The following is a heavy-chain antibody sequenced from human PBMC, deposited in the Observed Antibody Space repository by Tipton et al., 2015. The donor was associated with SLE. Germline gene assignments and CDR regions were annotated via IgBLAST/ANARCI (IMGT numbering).Heavy chain of an antibody. D-gene: IGHD3-22*01. V-gene: IGHV4-59*12. CDR3: ASAYYDSSGYYGDY. CDR2: IYYSGST. J-gene: IGHJ4*02. Sequence: TLSLTCTVSGGSISSYYWSWIRQPPGKGLEWIGYIYYSGSTNYNPSLKSRVTMSVDTSKNQFSLKLSSVTAADTAVYYCASAYYDSSGYYGDYWGQGTLVTVSS. CDR1: GGSISSYY.